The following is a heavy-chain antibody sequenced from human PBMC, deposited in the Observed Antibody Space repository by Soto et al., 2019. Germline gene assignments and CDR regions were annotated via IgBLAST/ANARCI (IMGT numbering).Heavy chain of an antibody. J-gene: IGHJ5*02. Sequence: QVQLVESGGGVVQPGRSLRLSCAASGFTFSSYGMHWVRQAPGKGLEWVAVIWYDGSNKYYADSVKGRFTISRDNSKNTLYLQMNSLRGEDTAVYYCARSRLTYYYDSSGYYPDNWFDPWGQGTLVTVSS. CDR2: IWYDGSNK. D-gene: IGHD3-22*01. CDR3: ARSRLTYYYDSSGYYPDNWFDP. V-gene: IGHV3-33*01. CDR1: GFTFSSYG.